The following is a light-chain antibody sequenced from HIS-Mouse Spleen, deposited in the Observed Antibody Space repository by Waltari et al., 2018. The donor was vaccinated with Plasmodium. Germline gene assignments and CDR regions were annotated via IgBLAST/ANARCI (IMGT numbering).Light chain of an antibody. CDR2: ENR. V-gene: IGLV3-10*01. CDR1: ALPKKY. CDR3: YSTDSSGNHRV. Sequence: SYELPQPPPVSVPPGQTARPTFPGDALPKKYAYWYRQKSGQAPVLVIYENRKRPSGIPERISGSSSWKMATLTISGAQVEDEADYYCYSTDSSGNHRVFGGGTKLTVL. J-gene: IGLJ3*02.